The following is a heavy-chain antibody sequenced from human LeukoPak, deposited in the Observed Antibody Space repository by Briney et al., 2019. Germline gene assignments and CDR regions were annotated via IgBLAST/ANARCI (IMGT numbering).Heavy chain of an antibody. CDR1: GFTFRTYD. Sequence: GGTLSLPRAASGFTFRTYDTRWVSQAPGKGLEGVSTIRGSGAHTFCAEFARGGFPIPRDNSQHTLYRHMHSQSAEHAAVYQCAKERAGYTNPYYVDYWGQATLVTVSS. CDR2: IRGSGAHT. J-gene: IGHJ4*02. V-gene: IGHV3-23*01. D-gene: IGHD3-16*02. CDR3: AKERAGYTNPYYVDY.